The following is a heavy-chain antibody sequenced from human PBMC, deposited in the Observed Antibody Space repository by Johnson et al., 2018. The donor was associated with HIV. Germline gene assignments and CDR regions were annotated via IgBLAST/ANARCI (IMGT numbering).Heavy chain of an antibody. CDR3: ASSYYYESSGYSGAFDI. Sequence: VQLVESGGGVVQPGRSLRLSCAASGFTFSSYAMHWVRQAPGKGLEWVAVISYDGSNKYYADSVTGRFTLSRDNSKNTLYLQMNSLRAENTAVYYCASSYYYESSGYSGAFDIWGQGTMVTVSS. J-gene: IGHJ3*02. V-gene: IGHV3-30-3*01. CDR1: GFTFSSYA. CDR2: ISYDGSNK. D-gene: IGHD3-22*01.